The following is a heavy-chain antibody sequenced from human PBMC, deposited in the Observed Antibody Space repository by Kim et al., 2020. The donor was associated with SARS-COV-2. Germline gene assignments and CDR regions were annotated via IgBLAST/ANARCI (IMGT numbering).Heavy chain of an antibody. J-gene: IGHJ3*02. D-gene: IGHD6-13*01. V-gene: IGHV3-30*01. CDR3: ARDSSNSWAGSFDI. Sequence: YADSVKGRFTISRDNSKNTLHLQMNGLTVEDTAVYYCARDSSNSWAGSFDIWGQGTVVTVSS.